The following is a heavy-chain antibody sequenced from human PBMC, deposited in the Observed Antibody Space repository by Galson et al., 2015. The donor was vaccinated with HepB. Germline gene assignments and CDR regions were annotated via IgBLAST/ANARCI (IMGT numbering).Heavy chain of an antibody. CDR1: GFTFSSYS. D-gene: IGHD4-17*01. V-gene: IGHV3-21*01. Sequence: SLRLSCAASGFTFSSYSMNWVRQAPGKGLEWVSSISSSSSYIYYADSVKGRFTISRDNAKNSLYLQMNSLRAEDTAVYYCARDATVTTGVLWGQGTLVTVSS. CDR3: ARDATVTTGVL. J-gene: IGHJ4*02. CDR2: ISSSSSYI.